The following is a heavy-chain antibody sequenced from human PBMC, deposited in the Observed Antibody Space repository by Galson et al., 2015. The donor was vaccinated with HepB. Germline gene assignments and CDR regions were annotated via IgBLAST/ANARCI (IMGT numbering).Heavy chain of an antibody. D-gene: IGHD3-10*01. CDR1: GFTFDDYG. V-gene: IGHV3-20*04. Sequence: SLRLSCAASGFTFDDYGMSWVRQAPGKGLEWVSGINWNGGSTGYADSVEGRFTISRDNAKNSLYLQMNSLRAEDTALYYCARGGVGSWGVYYFDYWGQGTLVTVSS. J-gene: IGHJ4*02. CDR2: INWNGGST. CDR3: ARGGVGSWGVYYFDY.